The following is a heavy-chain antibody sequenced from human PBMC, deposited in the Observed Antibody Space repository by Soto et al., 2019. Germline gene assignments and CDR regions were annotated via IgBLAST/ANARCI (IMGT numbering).Heavy chain of an antibody. D-gene: IGHD5-12*01. CDR3: ARDSGDGYNNNYYYYGMDV. J-gene: IGHJ6*02. Sequence: ETLSLTCTVSGGSISSYYWSWIRQPPGKGLEWIGYIYYSGSTNYNPSLKSRVTISVDTSKNQFSLKLSSVTAADTAVYYCARDSGDGYNNNYYYYGMDVWGQGTTVTVSS. V-gene: IGHV4-59*01. CDR1: GGSISSYY. CDR2: IYYSGST.